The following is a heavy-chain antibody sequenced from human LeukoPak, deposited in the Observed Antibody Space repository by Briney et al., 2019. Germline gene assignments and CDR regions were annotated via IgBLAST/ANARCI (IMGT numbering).Heavy chain of an antibody. CDR1: GFTFSDYY. CDR3: ARVLAGFYAFDI. D-gene: IGHD6-19*01. Sequence: NPGGSLRLSCAASGFTFSDYYMSWIRQAPGKGLEWVSYISSSGSTICYADSVKGRFTISRDNAKNSLYLQMNSLRAEDTAVYYCARVLAGFYAFDIWGQGTMVTVSS. CDR2: ISSSGSTI. J-gene: IGHJ3*02. V-gene: IGHV3-11*01.